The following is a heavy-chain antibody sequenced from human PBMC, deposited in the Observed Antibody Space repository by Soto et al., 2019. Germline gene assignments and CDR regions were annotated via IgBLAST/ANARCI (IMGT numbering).Heavy chain of an antibody. CDR3: ARGIRIAAAGNPYYGMDV. J-gene: IGHJ6*02. CDR2: IWYDGSNK. D-gene: IGHD6-13*01. Sequence: GGSLRLSCAASGFTFSSYGMHWVRQAPGKGLEWVAVIWYDGSNKYYADSVKGRFTISRDNSKNTLYLQMNSLRAEDTAVYYCARGIRIAAAGNPYYGMDVWGQGTTVTVSS. CDR1: GFTFSSYG. V-gene: IGHV3-33*01.